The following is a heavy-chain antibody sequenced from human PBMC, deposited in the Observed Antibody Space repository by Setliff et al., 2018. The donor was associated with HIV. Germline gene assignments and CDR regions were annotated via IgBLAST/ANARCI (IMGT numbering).Heavy chain of an antibody. CDR2: INQDASKK. D-gene: IGHD4-17*01. V-gene: IGHV3-7*03. Sequence: GGSLRLSCEASGFTFSSYWMSWVRQAPGKGLEWVANINQDASKKYYVDSVKGRFTISRDNAKNSLSLQMNSLRVEDTAVYYCARDKDEDYGSTSFDYWGQGTLVTVSS. J-gene: IGHJ4*02. CDR3: ARDKDEDYGSTSFDY. CDR1: GFTFSSYW.